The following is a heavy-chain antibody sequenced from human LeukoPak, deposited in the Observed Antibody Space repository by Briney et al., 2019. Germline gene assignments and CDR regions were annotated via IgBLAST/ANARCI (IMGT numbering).Heavy chain of an antibody. CDR1: GFTFSSYG. V-gene: IGHV3-30*03. D-gene: IGHD6-19*01. J-gene: IGHJ4*02. CDR2: ISYDGPNK. Sequence: PGGSLRLSCAASGFTFSSYGMHWVRQAPGKGLEWVAVISYDGPNKYYADSVKGRFTISRDNSKNTLYLQMNSLRAEDTAMYYCARDSAYSSGWYDYFDYWGQGTLVTVSS. CDR3: ARDSAYSSGWYDYFDY.